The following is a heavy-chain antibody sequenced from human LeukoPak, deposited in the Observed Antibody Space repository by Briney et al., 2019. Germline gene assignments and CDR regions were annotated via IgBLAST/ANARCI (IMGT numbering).Heavy chain of an antibody. J-gene: IGHJ4*02. V-gene: IGHV4-34*01. D-gene: IGHD3-10*01. CDR1: GGSFSGYY. CDR2: INYSGST. CDR3: ARGAGLYGSGSYFGY. Sequence: PSETLSLTCAVYGGSFSGYYWSWIRQPPGKGLEWLGEINYSGSTNYNPSLKGRVTISVDTSKNQFSLKMSSVTAADTAVYYCARGAGLYGSGSYFGYWGQGTLVTVSS.